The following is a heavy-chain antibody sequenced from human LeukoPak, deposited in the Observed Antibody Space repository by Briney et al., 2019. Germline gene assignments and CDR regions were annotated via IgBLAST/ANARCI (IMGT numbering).Heavy chain of an antibody. CDR3: ARDRITISGVVIYYYYGMDV. CDR2: ISYDGSNK. V-gene: IGHV3-30-3*01. CDR1: GFTFSSYA. Sequence: GGSLRLSCAASGFTFSSYAMHWVRQAPGKGLEWVAVISYDGSNKYYADSVKGRFTISRDNSKNTLYLQMNSLRAEDTAVYYCARDRITISGVVIYYYYGMDVWGQGTTVTVSS. J-gene: IGHJ6*02. D-gene: IGHD3-3*01.